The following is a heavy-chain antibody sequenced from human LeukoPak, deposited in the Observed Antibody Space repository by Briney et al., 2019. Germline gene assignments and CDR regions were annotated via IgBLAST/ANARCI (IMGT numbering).Heavy chain of an antibody. V-gene: IGHV3-11*04. CDR1: GFTFSDYY. J-gene: IGHJ4*02. Sequence: PGGSLRLSCAASGFTFSDYYMSWIRQAPGKGLEWISYISSSGSNIYYAGSVKGRFTISRDNAKNSLYLQMNSLRAEDTAVYYCARVRGSYANDYWGQGTLVTVSS. CDR3: ARVRGSYANDY. D-gene: IGHD3-10*01. CDR2: ISSSGSNI.